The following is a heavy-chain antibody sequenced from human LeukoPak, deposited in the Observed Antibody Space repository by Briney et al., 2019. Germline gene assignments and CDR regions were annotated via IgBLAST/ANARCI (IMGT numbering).Heavy chain of an antibody. CDR3: AKVTYYYDSSGYYYFDY. D-gene: IGHD3-22*01. V-gene: IGHV3-21*01. CDR2: ISSSSSYI. CDR1: GFTFSSYS. J-gene: IGHJ4*02. Sequence: GGSLRLSCAASGFTFSSYSMNWVRQAPGKGLEWVSSISSSSSYIYYADSVKGRFTISRDNAKNSLYLQMNSLRAEDTAVYYCAKVTYYYDSSGYYYFDYWGQGTLVTVSS.